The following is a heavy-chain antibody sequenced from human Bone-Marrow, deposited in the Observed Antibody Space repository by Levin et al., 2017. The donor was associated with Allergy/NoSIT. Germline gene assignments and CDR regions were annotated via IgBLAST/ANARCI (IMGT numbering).Heavy chain of an antibody. Sequence: PGGSLRLSCAMSGFTLSGYDIHWVRQLTGKRLEWVSGVGTAGDTYYLGSVKGRFTLSRDKAKNSLYLQMNSLRVGDTAVYYCARARESLAVVYGMDVWGQGTTVTVSS. CDR2: VGTAGDT. V-gene: IGHV3-13*01. CDR1: GFTLSGYD. CDR3: ARARESLAVVYGMDV. J-gene: IGHJ6*02. D-gene: IGHD6-19*01.